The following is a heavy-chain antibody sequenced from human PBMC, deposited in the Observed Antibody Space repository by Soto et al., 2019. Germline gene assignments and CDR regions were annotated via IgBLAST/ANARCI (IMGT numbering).Heavy chain of an antibody. D-gene: IGHD2-21*01. CDR1: GFTFSSYS. CDR2: ISSSSSTI. CDR3: ARDRCGGDCYQISYAFDI. J-gene: IGHJ3*02. Sequence: GGSLRLSCAASGFTFSSYSMNWVRQAPGKGLEWVSYISSSSSTIYYADSVKGRFTISRDNAKNSLYLQMNSLRAEDTAVYYCARDRCGGDCYQISYAFDIWGQGTMVTVSS. V-gene: IGHV3-48*01.